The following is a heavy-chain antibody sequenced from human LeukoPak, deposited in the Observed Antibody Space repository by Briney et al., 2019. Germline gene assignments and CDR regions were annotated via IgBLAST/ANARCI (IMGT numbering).Heavy chain of an antibody. D-gene: IGHD3-3*01. J-gene: IGHJ6*03. Sequence: GSSVKVSCKASGGTFSSYAISWVRQAPGQGLEWMGGIIPIFGTANYAQKFQGRVTITADKSTSTAYMELSSQRSEDTAMYYCALGRIWSGLNPVYYYYYMDVWGKGTTVTVSS. CDR1: GGTFSSYA. V-gene: IGHV1-69*06. CDR3: ALGRIWSGLNPVYYYYYMDV. CDR2: IIPIFGTA.